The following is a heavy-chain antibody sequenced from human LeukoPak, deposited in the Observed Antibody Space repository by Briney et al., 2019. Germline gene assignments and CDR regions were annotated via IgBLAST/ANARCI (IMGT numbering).Heavy chain of an antibody. CDR3: ARDYWDSSGYYDAFDI. CDR2: IYYSGST. J-gene: IGHJ3*02. D-gene: IGHD3-22*01. V-gene: IGHV4-59*01. CDR1: GGSISSYY. Sequence: KSSETLSLTCTVSGGSISSYYWSWIRQPPGKGLEWIGYIYYSGSTNYNPSLKSRVTISVDTSKNQFSLKLSSVTAADTAVYYCARDYWDSSGYYDAFDIWGQGTMVTVSS.